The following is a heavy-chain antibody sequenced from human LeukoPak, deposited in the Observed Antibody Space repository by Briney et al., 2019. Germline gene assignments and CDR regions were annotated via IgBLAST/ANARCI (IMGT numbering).Heavy chain of an antibody. CDR2: INPNSAGT. J-gene: IGHJ3*02. CDR3: AGPCSSTSCQFYDAFDI. V-gene: IGHV1-2*06. Sequence: ASVKVSCKASEYTFTGYYIHWVRQAPGQGLEWMGRINPNSAGTNYAQKFQGRVTMTRDTSISTAYMDLSRLTSDDTAVYYCAGPCSSTSCQFYDAFDIWGQGTMVTVSS. D-gene: IGHD2-2*01. CDR1: EYTFTGYY.